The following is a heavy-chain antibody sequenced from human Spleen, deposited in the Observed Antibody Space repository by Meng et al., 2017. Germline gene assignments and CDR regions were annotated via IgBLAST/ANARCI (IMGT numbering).Heavy chain of an antibody. CDR2: IYHSGTT. V-gene: IGHV4-4*02. Sequence: QVHLRGSGPGRVKPSGTLSLTCAVSGASISHSNWWSWVRQPPGKGLQWIGDIYHSGTTHYNPSLKSRVNMSVDKSKNQFSLRLSSVTASDTAVYYCARGYPVVPAAIRSGWFDPWGQGTLVTVSS. D-gene: IGHD2-2*01. CDR1: GASISHSNW. J-gene: IGHJ5*02. CDR3: ARGYPVVPAAIRSGWFDP.